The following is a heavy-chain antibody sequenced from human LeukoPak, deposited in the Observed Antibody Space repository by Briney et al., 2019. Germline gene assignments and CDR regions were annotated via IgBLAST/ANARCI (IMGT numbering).Heavy chain of an antibody. CDR1: GFTFDDYA. V-gene: IGHV3-9*03. J-gene: IGHJ4*02. D-gene: IGHD1-26*01. Sequence: GGSLRLSCAASGFTFDDYAMHWARHAPGKGLEGVSGISWNSGRIGYADTVKSRFNISRDNAKNSLYLQMDSLRAEDMALYYCAKESYSGYVDYWGQGTLVTVSS. CDR2: ISWNSGRI. CDR3: AKESYSGYVDY.